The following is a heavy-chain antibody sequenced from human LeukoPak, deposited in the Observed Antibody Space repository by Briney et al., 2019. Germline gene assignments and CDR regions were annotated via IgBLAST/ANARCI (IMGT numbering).Heavy chain of an antibody. CDR1: GFTFSSYE. CDR3: ARARRDYDSSGYLYNWFDP. CDR2: ISSSGSTI. D-gene: IGHD3-22*01. Sequence: GGSLRLSSAASGFTFSSYEMNWVRQAPGKGLEWVSYISSSGSTIYYADSVKGRFTISRDNAKNSLYLQMNSLRAEDTAVYYCARARRDYDSSGYLYNWFDPWGQGTLVTVSS. J-gene: IGHJ5*02. V-gene: IGHV3-48*03.